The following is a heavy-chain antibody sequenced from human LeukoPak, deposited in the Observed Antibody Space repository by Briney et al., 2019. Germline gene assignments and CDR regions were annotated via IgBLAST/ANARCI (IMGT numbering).Heavy chain of an antibody. D-gene: IGHD1-26*01. J-gene: IGHJ4*02. CDR1: GFTLSSYG. V-gene: IGHV3-30*02. Sequence: GGSLTLSCAASGFTLSSYGIHWVRQAPGKGLEWVAFIRYDGSNKYYADSVKDRFTISRDNYKSRLYLQMNGLSAEDTAGYYCAKARVGATTSGYWGQGTLVTVSS. CDR2: IRYDGSNK. CDR3: AKARVGATTSGY.